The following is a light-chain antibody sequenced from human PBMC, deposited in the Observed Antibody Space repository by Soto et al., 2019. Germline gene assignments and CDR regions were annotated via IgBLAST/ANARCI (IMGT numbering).Light chain of an antibody. Sequence: QSALTQPRSVSGSPGQSVTISCTGTSSDVGVYNYVSWYQHHPGKAPKLMIYDVTKRASGVPGRFSGSKSGNTASLTISGLQAEDEADYHCCSYAAIYPVIFGGGTKLTVL. J-gene: IGLJ2*01. CDR1: SSDVGVYNY. CDR3: CSYAAIYPVI. V-gene: IGLV2-11*01. CDR2: DVT.